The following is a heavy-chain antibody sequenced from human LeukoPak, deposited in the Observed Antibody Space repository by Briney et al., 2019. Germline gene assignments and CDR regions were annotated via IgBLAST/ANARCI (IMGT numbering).Heavy chain of an antibody. CDR2: MNPNSGNT. Sequence: ASVKVPCKASGYTFTSYDINWVRQATGQGLEWMGWMNPNSGNTGYAQKFQGRVTMTRNTSISTAYMELSSLRSEDTAVYYCARRYCSGGSCYGRQRGYWFDPWGQGTLVTVSS. J-gene: IGHJ5*02. D-gene: IGHD2-15*01. CDR3: ARRYCSGGSCYGRQRGYWFDP. V-gene: IGHV1-8*01. CDR1: GYTFTSYD.